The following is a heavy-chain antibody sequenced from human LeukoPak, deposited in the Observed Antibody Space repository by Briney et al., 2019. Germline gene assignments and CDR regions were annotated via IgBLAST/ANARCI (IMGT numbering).Heavy chain of an antibody. D-gene: IGHD1-26*01. CDR3: ARDVGASAPDAFDI. CDR2: IEKDGGVK. Sequence: GGSLRLSCATSGFTFNDYYMSWVRQAPGKGLEWVAKIEKDGGVKVYVDSVKGRFAISRDNAKNSLYLQMNSLRAEDTDVYYCARDVGASAPDAFDIWGQGTMVTVSS. CDR1: GFTFNDYY. V-gene: IGHV3-7*01. J-gene: IGHJ3*02.